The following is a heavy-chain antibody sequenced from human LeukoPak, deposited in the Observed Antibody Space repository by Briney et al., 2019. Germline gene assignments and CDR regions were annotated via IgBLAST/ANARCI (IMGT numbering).Heavy chain of an antibody. Sequence: SQTLSLTCTVSGGSISSGDYYWSWIRQPPGKGLEWIGYIYYSGSTYYNPSLKSRVTISVDTSKNQFSLKLSSVTAADTAVYYCARGLIAGYVSYHYYGMDVWGQGTTVTVSS. CDR3: ARGLIAGYVSYHYYGMDV. J-gene: IGHJ6*02. CDR2: IYYSGST. V-gene: IGHV4-30-4*01. CDR1: GGSISSGDYY. D-gene: IGHD2-21*01.